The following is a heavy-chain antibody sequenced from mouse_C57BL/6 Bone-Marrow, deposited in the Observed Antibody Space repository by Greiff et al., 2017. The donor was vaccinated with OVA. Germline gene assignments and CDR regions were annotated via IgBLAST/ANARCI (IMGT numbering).Heavy chain of an antibody. Sequence: VQLQHSVAELVRPGASVKLSCTASGFNIKNTYMHWVKQRPEQGLEWIGRIDPANGNTKYAPKFQGKAPITADTSSNTAYLQLSSLTSEDTAIYYCAIFWGSFYWYFDVWGTGTTVTVSS. V-gene: IGHV14-3*01. J-gene: IGHJ1*03. D-gene: IGHD4-1*01. CDR2: IDPANGNT. CDR1: GFNIKNTY. CDR3: AIFWGSFYWYFDV.